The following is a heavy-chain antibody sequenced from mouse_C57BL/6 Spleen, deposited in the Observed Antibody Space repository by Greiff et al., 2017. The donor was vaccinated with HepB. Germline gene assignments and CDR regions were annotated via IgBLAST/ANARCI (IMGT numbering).Heavy chain of an antibody. CDR2: IYPGSGST. CDR3: AGYDYDEGAYYFDY. Sequence: QVQLQQPGAELVKPGASVKMSCKASGYTFTSYWITWVKQRPGQGLEWIGDIYPGSGSTNYNEKFKSKATLTVDTSSRTAYMQLSSLTSEDSAVYYGAGYDYDEGAYYFDYWGQGTTLTVSS. D-gene: IGHD2-4*01. J-gene: IGHJ2*01. V-gene: IGHV1-55*01. CDR1: GYTFTSYW.